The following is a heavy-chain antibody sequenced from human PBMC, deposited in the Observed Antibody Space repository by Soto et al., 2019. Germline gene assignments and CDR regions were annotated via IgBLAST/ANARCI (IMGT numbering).Heavy chain of an antibody. CDR3: ALSRGDGYNPGDFDY. Sequence: QVQLQESGPGLVKPSRTLSLTCTVSGGSISSGGYYWSWIRQHPGKGLEWIGYIYYSGSTYYNPSLKSRVTISVDTSKNQFSLKLSSVTAADTAVYYCALSRGDGYNPGDFDYWGQGTLVTVSS. J-gene: IGHJ4*02. D-gene: IGHD5-12*01. V-gene: IGHV4-31*03. CDR1: GGSISSGGYY. CDR2: IYYSGST.